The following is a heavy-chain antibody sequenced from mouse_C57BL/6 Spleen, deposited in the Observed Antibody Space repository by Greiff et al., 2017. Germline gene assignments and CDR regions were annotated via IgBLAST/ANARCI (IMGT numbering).Heavy chain of an antibody. Sequence: EVKVVESGGGLVKPGGSLKLSCAASGFTFSDYGMHWVRQAPEKGLEWVAYISSGSSTIYYADTVKGRFTISRDNAKNTLFLQMTSLRSEDTAMYYCARFMVKDAMDYWGQGTSVTVSS. V-gene: IGHV5-17*01. CDR1: GFTFSDYG. CDR2: ISSGSSTI. CDR3: ARFMVKDAMDY. J-gene: IGHJ4*01. D-gene: IGHD2-2*01.